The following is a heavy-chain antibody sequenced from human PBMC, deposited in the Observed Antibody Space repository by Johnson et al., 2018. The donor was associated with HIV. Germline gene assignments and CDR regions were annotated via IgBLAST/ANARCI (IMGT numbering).Heavy chain of an antibody. CDR2: ISSEGSTI. V-gene: IGHV3-11*01. CDR1: GFTFSDYY. Sequence: QVQLVESGGGLVKPGGSLRLSCAASGFTFSDYYMSWIRQAPGKGLEWVSYISSEGSTIYYAASVKGRFTISRDNAKNTLYLQMNSLVAEDTAVYYCEAARPENDAFDIWGQGTMVTVSS. CDR3: EAARPENDAFDI. J-gene: IGHJ3*02. D-gene: IGHD6-6*01.